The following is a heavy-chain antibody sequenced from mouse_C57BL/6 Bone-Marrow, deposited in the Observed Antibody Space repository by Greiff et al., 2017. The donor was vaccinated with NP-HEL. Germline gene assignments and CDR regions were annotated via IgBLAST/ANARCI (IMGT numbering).Heavy chain of an antibody. J-gene: IGHJ2*01. D-gene: IGHD2-4*01. CDR1: GYSFTDYN. CDR2: INPNYGTT. Sequence: EVQLQQSGPELVKPGASVKISCKASGYSFTDYNMNWVKQSNGKSLEWIGVINPNYGTTSYNQKFKGKATLTVDQSSSTAYMQLNSLTSEDSAVYYCAREGKNYYDYDGVYFDYWGQGTTLTVSS. CDR3: AREGKNYYDYDGVYFDY. V-gene: IGHV1-39*01.